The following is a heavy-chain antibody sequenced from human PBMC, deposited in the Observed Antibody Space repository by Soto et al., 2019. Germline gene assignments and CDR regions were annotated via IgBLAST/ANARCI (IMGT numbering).Heavy chain of an antibody. J-gene: IGHJ6*02. CDR3: ARDLVILSRHYYDSSGSPYYYYYYGMYV. CDR2: INPSGGST. V-gene: IGHV1-46*01. D-gene: IGHD3-22*01. CDR1: GYTFTSYY. Sequence: ASVKVSCKASGYTFTSYYMHWVRQAPGQGLEWMGIINPSGGSTSYAQKFQGRVTMTRDTSTSTVYMELSSLRSEDTAVYYCARDLVILSRHYYDSSGSPYYYYYYGMYVWGQGTTVTVSS.